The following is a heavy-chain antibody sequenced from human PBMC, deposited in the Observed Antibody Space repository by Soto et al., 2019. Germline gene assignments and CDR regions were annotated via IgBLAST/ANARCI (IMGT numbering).Heavy chain of an antibody. CDR2: ISPFNGNT. J-gene: IGHJ6*02. CDR1: GYPFTHYG. Sequence: ASLKVSCKSSGYPFTHYGITWVRQAPGQGLEWMGWISPFNGNTNYGQTLQGRVTLTTDTSTSTVYMELTSLRSDDTAVYYCARDQSFDRTYYYGIDVWGQGTTVTVS. D-gene: IGHD2-8*01. V-gene: IGHV1-18*01. CDR3: ARDQSFDRTYYYGIDV.